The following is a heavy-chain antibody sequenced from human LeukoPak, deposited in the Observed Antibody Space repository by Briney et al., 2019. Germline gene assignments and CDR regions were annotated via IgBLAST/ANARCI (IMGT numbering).Heavy chain of an antibody. V-gene: IGHV1-8*01. Sequence: ASVKVSCKASGYTFTSYDINWVRQATGQGLEWMGWMNPNSGNTGYAQKFQGRVTMTRNTSISTAYMELSSLRSEDTAVYYCARIAAGGTGRYNCYYYMDFWGKGTTVTVSS. D-gene: IGHD6-13*01. J-gene: IGHJ6*03. CDR2: MNPNSGNT. CDR3: ARIAAGGTGRYNCYYYMDF. CDR1: GYTFTSYD.